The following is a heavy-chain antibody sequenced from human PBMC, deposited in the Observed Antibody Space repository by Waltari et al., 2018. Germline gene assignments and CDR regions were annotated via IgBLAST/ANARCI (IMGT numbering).Heavy chain of an antibody. V-gene: IGHV4-34*02. Sequence: QVQLKQWGAGTLKPSETLSLTCGVYGVSFSGYHWTWVRQPPGKGLEWIGEINNGAVTNYSPSRKRRVAISVDASKKQFSLSVRSVTAADTAVYYCARGGVPDYYGSGSPYRNWFDPWGPGTLVTVSS. CDR1: GVSFSGYH. CDR2: INNGAVT. D-gene: IGHD3-10*01. CDR3: ARGGVPDYYGSGSPYRNWFDP. J-gene: IGHJ5*02.